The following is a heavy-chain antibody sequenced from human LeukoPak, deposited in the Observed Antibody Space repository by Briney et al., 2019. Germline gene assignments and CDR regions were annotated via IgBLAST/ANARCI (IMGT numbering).Heavy chain of an antibody. D-gene: IGHD1-1*01. CDR2: INNDGSST. Sequence: GGSLTLSCAASGFTFSSHWMHWVRQAPGKGLVWVSRINNDGSSTTYADSVKGRFTISRDNAKNTLYLQMNSLRAEDTAVYYCARDGKNYYGMEVWGQGTTVTVSS. J-gene: IGHJ6*02. V-gene: IGHV3-74*03. CDR1: GFTFSSHW. CDR3: ARDGKNYYGMEV.